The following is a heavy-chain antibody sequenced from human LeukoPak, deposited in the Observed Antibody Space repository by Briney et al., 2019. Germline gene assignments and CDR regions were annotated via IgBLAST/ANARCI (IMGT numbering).Heavy chain of an antibody. Sequence: ASVKVSCKASGYTFTGYYMHWVRQAPGQGLEWMGWINPNTGAANNAQKFQGRVTLTTDTSISTAYMELSRLRSDDTAVYYCARESPRSGYYYGDDAFDIWGQGTLLTVSS. CDR1: GYTFTGYY. J-gene: IGHJ3*02. CDR2: INPNTGAA. CDR3: ARESPRSGYYYGDDAFDI. D-gene: IGHD3-22*01. V-gene: IGHV1-2*02.